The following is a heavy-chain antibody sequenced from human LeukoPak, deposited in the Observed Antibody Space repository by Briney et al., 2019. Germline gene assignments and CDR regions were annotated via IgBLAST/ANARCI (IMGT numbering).Heavy chain of an antibody. V-gene: IGHV3-48*02. CDR1: GFTLSNSN. Sequence: GGSLRLSCAASGFTLSNSNMNWVRQAPGKGLEWVSFISSTSSTIYYADSVKGRFTISRDNAKNSLYLQMNSLRDEGTAVYYCARPLVFGGQGTLVTVSS. J-gene: IGHJ4*02. D-gene: IGHD2-21*01. CDR2: ISSTSSTI. CDR3: ARPLVF.